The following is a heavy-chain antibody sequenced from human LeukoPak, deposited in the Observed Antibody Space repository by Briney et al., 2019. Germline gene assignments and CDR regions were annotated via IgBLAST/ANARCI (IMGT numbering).Heavy chain of an antibody. V-gene: IGHV4-61*08. D-gene: IGHD3-9*01. Sequence: SETLSLTCTVSGGSVSSGGYLGSWIRRPPGKGLEWIGYIYYSGSTNYNPTLKSLVTISVDTSKNQFSLKLSSVTAADTAVYYCAIAELRYVDWLAPFDYWGQGTLVTVSS. CDR3: AIAELRYVDWLAPFDY. CDR2: IYYSGST. CDR1: GGSVSSGGYL. J-gene: IGHJ4*02.